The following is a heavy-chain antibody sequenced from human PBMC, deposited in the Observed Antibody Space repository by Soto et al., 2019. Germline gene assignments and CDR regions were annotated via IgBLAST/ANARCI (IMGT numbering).Heavy chain of an antibody. Sequence: GGSLRLSCAASGFTVSSNYMSWVRQAPGKGLEWVSVIYSGGSTYYADSVKGRFTISRDNSKNTLYLQMNSLRAEDTAVYYCARHEYSSSSIVFDYWGQGTLVTVSS. CDR3: ARHEYSSSSIVFDY. D-gene: IGHD6-6*01. J-gene: IGHJ4*02. V-gene: IGHV3-53*01. CDR1: GFTVSSNY. CDR2: IYSGGST.